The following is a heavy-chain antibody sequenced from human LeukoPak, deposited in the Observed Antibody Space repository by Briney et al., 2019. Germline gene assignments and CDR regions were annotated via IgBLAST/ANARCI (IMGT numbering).Heavy chain of an antibody. V-gene: IGHV3-64*01. Sequence: YPGGSLRLSCAASGFTFSSYAMHWVRQAPGKGLEYVSAISTNGGSTYYANSVKGRFTISRDNSKNTLFLQMNSLRAEDTAIYYCAKGHTSGWYYWGQGTLVTVSS. CDR1: GFTFSSYA. CDR2: ISTNGGST. D-gene: IGHD6-19*01. J-gene: IGHJ4*02. CDR3: AKGHTSGWYY.